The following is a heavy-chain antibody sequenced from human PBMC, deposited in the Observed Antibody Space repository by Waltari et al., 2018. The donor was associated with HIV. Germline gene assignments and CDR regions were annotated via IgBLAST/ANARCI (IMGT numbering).Heavy chain of an antibody. Sequence: QVQLVESGGGVVQPGRSLRLSCAASGFTFKNFAMNWVRQAPGKGLEGVWNIYYDGSKKFYGDSVRGRFTISRDNSKQILYLQMNSLRVEDTALYYCARDYNYAPDYWGQGTLVVVSS. CDR2: IYYDGSKK. D-gene: IGHD5-18*01. V-gene: IGHV3-33*01. CDR3: ARDYNYAPDY. CDR1: GFTFKNFA. J-gene: IGHJ4*02.